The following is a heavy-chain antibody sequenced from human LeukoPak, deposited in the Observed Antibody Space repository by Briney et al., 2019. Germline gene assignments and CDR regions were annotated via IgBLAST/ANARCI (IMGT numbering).Heavy chain of an antibody. Sequence: PGGSLRLSCAASGFSVSNNYMTWVRQAPGKGLEWVSVIYNSGNTYYADSVKGRFTISRDISKNTLYLQMSSLRAEDTAVYYCANLGYFDYWGQGTLVTVSS. CDR1: GFSVSNNY. CDR2: IYNSGNT. CDR3: ANLGYFDY. V-gene: IGHV3-66*01. J-gene: IGHJ4*02.